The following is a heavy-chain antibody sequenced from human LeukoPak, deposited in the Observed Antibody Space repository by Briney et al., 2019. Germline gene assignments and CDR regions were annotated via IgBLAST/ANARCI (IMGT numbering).Heavy chain of an antibody. CDR3: AKDAKAADGTYYFDQ. J-gene: IGHJ4*02. V-gene: IGHV3-23*01. D-gene: IGHD6-13*01. Sequence: GGSLRLSCAASGFSFSGYAMNWVRQAPGEGLQWVSSVSHTGGNTYYADSVKGRFTISRDNSKNTLYLHMNSLRAEDTAIYYCAKDAKAADGTYYFDQWGQGTLVTVSS. CDR2: VSHTGGNT. CDR1: GFSFSGYA.